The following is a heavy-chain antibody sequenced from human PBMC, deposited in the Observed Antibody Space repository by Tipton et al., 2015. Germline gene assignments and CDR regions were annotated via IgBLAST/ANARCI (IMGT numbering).Heavy chain of an antibody. CDR2: IHYSGST. CDR3: ARPRSGRYYFDY. CDR1: GGSISSSSYY. V-gene: IGHV4-39*01. Sequence: TLSLTCTVSGGSISSSSYYWGWIRQPPGKGLEWIGSIHYSGSTYYSASLKRRITISVDTSKNQFSLNLNSVTAADTAVYYCARPRSGRYYFDYWGQGTLVTVSS. J-gene: IGHJ4*02. D-gene: IGHD3-16*02.